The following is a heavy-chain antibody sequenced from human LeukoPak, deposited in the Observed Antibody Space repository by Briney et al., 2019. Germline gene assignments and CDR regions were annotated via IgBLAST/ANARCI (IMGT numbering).Heavy chain of an antibody. D-gene: IGHD6-19*01. V-gene: IGHV3-23*01. J-gene: IGHJ4*02. CDR2: ISGSGGST. CDR1: GFTFSSYA. Sequence: PGGSLRLSCAASGFTFSSYAMSWLRQAPGKGLVWVSAISGSGGSTYYADSVKGRFTISRDNAKNTLYLQMNSLRAEDTAVYYCAKETSGYSSGWYPYYFDYWGQGTLVTVSS. CDR3: AKETSGYSSGWYPYYFDY.